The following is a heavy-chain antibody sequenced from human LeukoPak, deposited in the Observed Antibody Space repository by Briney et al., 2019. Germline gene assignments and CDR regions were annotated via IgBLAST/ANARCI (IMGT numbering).Heavy chain of an antibody. D-gene: IGHD1-26*01. CDR3: AVAGSGTFDI. CDR2: VSTGGGDT. V-gene: IGHV3-23*01. J-gene: IGHJ3*02. Sequence: PGGSLRLSCAASGFTFSSYAMSWVRQAPGKGLEWVSTVSTGGGDTYYADSVKGRFLISRDNSKNTVSLQMNSLRVEDTAVYYCAVAGSGTFDIWGQGTTVTVSS. CDR1: GFTFSSYA.